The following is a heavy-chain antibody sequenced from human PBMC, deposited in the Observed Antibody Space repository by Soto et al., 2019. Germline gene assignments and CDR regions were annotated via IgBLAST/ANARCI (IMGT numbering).Heavy chain of an antibody. D-gene: IGHD3-22*01. Sequence: QVYLVESGGGLVKPGGSLRLSCVTSGFTFGDFDMSWMRQAPGKGLEWVSHINSRSTYTNYADSVKGRFTVSRDNAKNSLSLQMNSLRVEDTAVYYCSRELEGYYADLWGQGTLVTVSP. CDR2: INSRSTYT. CDR1: GFTFGDFD. V-gene: IGHV3-11*06. J-gene: IGHJ5*02. CDR3: SRELEGYYADL.